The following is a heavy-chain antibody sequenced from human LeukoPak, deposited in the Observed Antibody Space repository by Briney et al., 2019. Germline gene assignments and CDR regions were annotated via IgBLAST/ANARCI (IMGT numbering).Heavy chain of an antibody. CDR1: GFIFSDYN. J-gene: IGHJ5*02. CDR2: ISSSSTYI. CDR3: ARDQSLGDQAESGWYAP. V-gene: IGHV3-21*01. Sequence: GGSLRLSCAASGFIFSDYNMNWVRQAPGKGLEWVSSISSSSTYIYYADSVKGRFTISRDNAKNSLFLQMNSLRAEDTAVYYCARDQSLGDQAESGWYAPWGQGTLVTVSS. D-gene: IGHD1-26*01.